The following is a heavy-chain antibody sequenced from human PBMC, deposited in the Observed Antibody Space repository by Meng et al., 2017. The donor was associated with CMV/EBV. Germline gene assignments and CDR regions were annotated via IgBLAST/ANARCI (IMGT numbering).Heavy chain of an antibody. J-gene: IGHJ4*02. D-gene: IGHD6-13*01. V-gene: IGHV1-69*05. CDR1: GGTFSSYA. Sequence: KISCKASGGTFSSYAISWVRQAPGQGLEWMGGIIPIFGTANYAQKFQGRVTITTDESTSTAYMELSSLRSEDTAVYYCARDTRDWGSSWLTWGQGTLVTVSS. CDR3: ARDTRDWGSSWLT. CDR2: IIPIFGTA.